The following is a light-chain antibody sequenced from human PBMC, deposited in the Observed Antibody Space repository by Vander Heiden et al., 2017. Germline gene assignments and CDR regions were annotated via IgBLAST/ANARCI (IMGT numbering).Light chain of an antibody. J-gene: IGKJ4*01. V-gene: IGKV1-33*01. CDR3: QHYDNLPLT. CDR2: DAS. Sequence: DIQMSHSPYSLSASVGDIDPITCQASQDITNYLNWYQQKPVKAPKLLIYDASNLETGVPSRFSGSGSGTDFTFTISSMQPEDFATYYCQHYDNLPLTFGGGTKVEIK. CDR1: QDITNY.